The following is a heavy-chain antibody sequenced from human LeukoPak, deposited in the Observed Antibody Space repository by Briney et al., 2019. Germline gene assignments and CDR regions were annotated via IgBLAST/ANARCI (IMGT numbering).Heavy chain of an antibody. V-gene: IGHV4-59*07. CDR2: IPYSGST. Sequence: PSDTLSLTCTVSGGSISSYYWSWIRQPPGKGLEWIGYIPYSGSTNYNPSLKSRVTISVDTSKNQFSLKLSSVTAADTAVYYCARLEIAAAGNRWFDPWGQGTLVTVSS. J-gene: IGHJ5*02. CDR3: ARLEIAAAGNRWFDP. CDR1: GGSISSYY. D-gene: IGHD6-13*01.